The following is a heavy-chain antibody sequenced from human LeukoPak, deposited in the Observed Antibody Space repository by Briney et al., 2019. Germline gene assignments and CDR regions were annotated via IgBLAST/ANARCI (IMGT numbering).Heavy chain of an antibody. J-gene: IGHJ4*02. V-gene: IGHV4-34*01. CDR3: ASRGIYGSELDY. Sequence: SETLSLTCAVYGGSFSGYYWSWIRQPPGKGLEWIGEINHSGSTNYNPSLKSRVTISVDTSKNQFSLELSSVTAADTAVYYCASRGIYGSELDYWGQGTLVTVSS. CDR1: GGSFSGYY. D-gene: IGHD3-10*01. CDR2: INHSGST.